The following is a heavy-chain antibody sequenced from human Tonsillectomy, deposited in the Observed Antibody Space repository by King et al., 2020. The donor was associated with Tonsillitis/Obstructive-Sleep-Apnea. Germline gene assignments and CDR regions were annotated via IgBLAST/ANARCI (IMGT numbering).Heavy chain of an antibody. CDR2: IIPIFGTT. Sequence: QLVQSGAEVKKPGSSVRVSCRASGGTFSNYNINWVRQAPGQGLQWMGGIIPIFGTTDYAQKFQGRVTITADESTSTAYMDLSILRSEDTAVYYCATSPANIVVVPTTLHFDYWGQGTLVTVSS. V-gene: IGHV1-69*12. CDR3: ATSPANIVVVPTTLHFDY. CDR1: GGTFSNYN. D-gene: IGHD2-2*01. J-gene: IGHJ4*02.